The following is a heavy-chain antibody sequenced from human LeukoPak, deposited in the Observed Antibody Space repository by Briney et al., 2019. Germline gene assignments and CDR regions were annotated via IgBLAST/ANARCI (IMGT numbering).Heavy chain of an antibody. J-gene: IGHJ4*02. CDR1: GFTFDDYA. V-gene: IGHV3-9*03. Sequence: GGSLRLSCAASGFTFDDYAMHWVRQAPGKGLDWVSGISWNSGSIGYADSVKGRFTISRDNAKNSLYLQMNSLRAEDMALYYCAKDIHRGSSSFLDYWGQGTLVTVSS. D-gene: IGHD6-6*01. CDR2: ISWNSGSI. CDR3: AKDIHRGSSSFLDY.